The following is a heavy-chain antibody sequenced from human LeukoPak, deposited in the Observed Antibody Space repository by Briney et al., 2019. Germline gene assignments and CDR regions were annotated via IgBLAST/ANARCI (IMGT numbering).Heavy chain of an antibody. J-gene: IGHJ3*02. CDR3: AKDTRGSARPDAFDI. Sequence: PGGSLRLSCAASGFTFSRYATNWVRQAPRKGLVWVSYISSSSNTLFYASFVHGLFIITRDDAKTSLYLQMSILRDEATALYYCAKDTRGSARPDAFDIWGQGTMVTLSS. V-gene: IGHV3-48*02. D-gene: IGHD6-6*01. CDR1: GFTFSRYA. CDR2: ISSSSNTL.